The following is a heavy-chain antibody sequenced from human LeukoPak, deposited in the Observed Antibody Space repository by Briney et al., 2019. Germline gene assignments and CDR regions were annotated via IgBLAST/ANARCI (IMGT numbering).Heavy chain of an antibody. Sequence: GGSLRLSCSASGFTFSNYGMSWVRQAPGKGLEWVSGIHGSSGSTYYADSVKGRSTISRDNSKNTLYLQMNSLRAEDTAVCYCARGYDFWSGYSFDYWGQGTLVTASS. CDR1: GFTFSNYG. J-gene: IGHJ4*02. CDR3: ARGYDFWSGYSFDY. V-gene: IGHV3-23*01. D-gene: IGHD3-3*01. CDR2: IHGSSGST.